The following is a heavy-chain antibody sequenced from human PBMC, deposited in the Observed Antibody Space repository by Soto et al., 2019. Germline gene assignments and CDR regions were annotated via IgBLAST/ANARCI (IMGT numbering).Heavy chain of an antibody. CDR1: GFTFNSYA. J-gene: IGHJ4*02. Sequence: GGSLRLSCAASGFTFNSYAMSWVRQATGKGLEWVSGISGSGGTTYYADSVKGRFTISRDNYKNTLYLQMNSLRAEDTAVYYCAKGGTVYSSAWYTSYWGQGTLVTVSS. CDR3: AKGGTVYSSAWYTSY. CDR2: ISGSGGTT. V-gene: IGHV3-23*01. D-gene: IGHD6-19*01.